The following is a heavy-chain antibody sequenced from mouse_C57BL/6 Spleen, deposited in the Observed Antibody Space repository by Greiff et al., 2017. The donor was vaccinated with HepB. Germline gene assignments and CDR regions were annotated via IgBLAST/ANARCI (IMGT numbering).Heavy chain of an antibody. D-gene: IGHD5-1*01. CDR2: IDPSDSYT. Sequence: VQLQQPGAELVMPGASVKLSCKASGYTFTSYWMHWVKQRPGQGLEWIGEIDPSDSYTNYNQKFKGKSTLTVDKSSSTAYMQLSSLTSEDSAVYYCASSTVFAYWGQGTLVTVSA. J-gene: IGHJ3*01. CDR3: ASSTVFAY. CDR1: GYTFTSYW. V-gene: IGHV1-69*01.